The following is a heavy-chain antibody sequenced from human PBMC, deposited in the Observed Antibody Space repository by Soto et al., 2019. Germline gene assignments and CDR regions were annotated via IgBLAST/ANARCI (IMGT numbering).Heavy chain of an antibody. CDR3: ARESEDLPSNLDY. J-gene: IGHJ4*02. CDR1: GFTFTRYS. V-gene: IGHV3-21*06. Sequence: GGSLRLSCAASGFTFTRYSMNWVRQAPGKGLEWVASISSTTNYIYYGESLKGRLTISRDNAKNSMYLQMNTLRAEDTAVYYCARESEDLPSNLDYWGQGTLVTVSS. CDR2: ISSTTNYI.